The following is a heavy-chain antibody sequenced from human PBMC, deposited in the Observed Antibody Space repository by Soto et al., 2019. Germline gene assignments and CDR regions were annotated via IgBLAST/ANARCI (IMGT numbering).Heavy chain of an antibody. CDR3: ARQREGYYYGLDV. CDR2: INSDGSST. CDR1: RFTFSSYW. V-gene: IGHV3-74*01. D-gene: IGHD1-26*01. Sequence: PGGSLRLSCAASRFTFSSYWMYWVRQAPGKGLVWVSRINSDGSSTRYADSVKGRFSISRDNSKSTLYLQMNTLRAEDTAVYYCARQREGYYYGLDVWGQGTTVTVSS. J-gene: IGHJ6*02.